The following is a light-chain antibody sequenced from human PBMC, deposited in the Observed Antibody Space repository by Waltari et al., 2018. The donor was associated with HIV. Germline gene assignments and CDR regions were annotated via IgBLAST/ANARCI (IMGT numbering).Light chain of an antibody. V-gene: IGLV2-14*01. J-gene: IGLJ1*01. CDR2: YVT. CDR1: NSAVGGYKY. CDR3: LSYTSGSPLNYV. Sequence: QPALTQPASVSGCPGQSITISCTETNSAVGGYKYVSWYQQPPGEGPRLIIPYVTKPPSGVSTRSSRAKSDNTAFLTVPELRPDDEADYYCLSYTSGSPLNYVFGTGTKVTVL.